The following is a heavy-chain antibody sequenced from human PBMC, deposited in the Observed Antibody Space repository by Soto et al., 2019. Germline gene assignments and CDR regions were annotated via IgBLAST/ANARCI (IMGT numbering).Heavy chain of an antibody. CDR2: IIPNFDTP. V-gene: IGHV1-69*01. D-gene: IGHD3-10*01. CDR3: AVAMVREILIFESSGMHV. J-gene: IGHJ6*02. Sequence: QVHLVQSGAEVKKPGSSVKVSCKTSGGSFNNYAVSWVRQAPGQGLEWMGGIIPNFDTPNYAQKFQDRVTIIENESTSTVYMELRSLRSNDTAVYYCAVAMVREILIFESSGMHVWGQGTTVIVSS. CDR1: GGSFNNYA.